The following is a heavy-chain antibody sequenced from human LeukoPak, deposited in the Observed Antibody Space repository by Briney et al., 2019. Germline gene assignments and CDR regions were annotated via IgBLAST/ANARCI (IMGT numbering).Heavy chain of an antibody. CDR2: ISSSSSYI. CDR3: ARAPPITIFGVAHDAFDI. D-gene: IGHD3-3*01. V-gene: IGHV3-21*01. J-gene: IGHJ3*02. CDR1: GFTFSSYS. Sequence: GGSLRLSCAASGFTFSSYSMNWVRQAPGKGLEWVSSISSSSSYIYYADSVKGRFTISRDNAKNSLYLQMNGLRAEDTAVYYCARAPPITIFGVAHDAFDIWGQGTMVTVSS.